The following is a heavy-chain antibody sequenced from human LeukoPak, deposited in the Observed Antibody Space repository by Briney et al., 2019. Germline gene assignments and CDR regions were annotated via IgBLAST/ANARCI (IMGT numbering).Heavy chain of an antibody. V-gene: IGHV4-61*02. Sequence: PSGTLSLTCTVSGGSISSGSYYWSWIRQPAGKGLEWIGRIYTSGSTNYNPSLKSRVTISVDTSKNQFSLKLSSVTAADTAVYYCARGNTTYYYDNSGYSDYWGQGTLVTVSS. CDR1: GGSISSGSYY. J-gene: IGHJ4*02. D-gene: IGHD3-22*01. CDR2: IYTSGST. CDR3: ARGNTTYYYDNSGYSDY.